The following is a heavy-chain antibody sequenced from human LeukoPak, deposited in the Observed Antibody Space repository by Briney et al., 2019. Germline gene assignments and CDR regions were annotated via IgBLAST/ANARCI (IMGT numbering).Heavy chain of an antibody. CDR2: ISGSGGST. J-gene: IGHJ4*02. D-gene: IGHD2-21*02. Sequence: GGPLSLSWAASGFTFSNYGMTWVRQAPGKGLGWVSAISGSGGSTYYAGSVKGRFTISRDNSKNTLYLQMNSLRADDTAVYYCAKSHHVTAIDYWGQGTLVTVSS. CDR1: GFTFSNYG. V-gene: IGHV3-23*01. CDR3: AKSHHVTAIDY.